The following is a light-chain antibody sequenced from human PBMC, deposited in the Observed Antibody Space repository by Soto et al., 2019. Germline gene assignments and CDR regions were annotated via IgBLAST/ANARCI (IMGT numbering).Light chain of an antibody. V-gene: IGLV2-14*03. J-gene: IGLJ1*01. Sequence: VLAQPASVSGSPGQSITISCTGTNSDVGAYNYVSWYQQHPGKAPKLMIYDVTNRPSGVSNRFSGSKSGYTASLTISGLQAEDEADYYCSSYTTSSTYVFGTGTKVTVL. CDR1: NSDVGAYNY. CDR2: DVT. CDR3: SSYTTSSTYV.